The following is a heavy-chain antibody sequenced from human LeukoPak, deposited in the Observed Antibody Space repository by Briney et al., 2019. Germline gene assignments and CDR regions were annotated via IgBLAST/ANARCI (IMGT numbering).Heavy chain of an antibody. D-gene: IGHD6-19*01. CDR2: INESGGTT. CDR3: ARQWLVNG. CDR1: GFTFSSYA. J-gene: IGHJ4*02. Sequence: GGSLRLSCAASGFTFSSYAMSWVRQAPGKGLEWVSSINESGGTTDYADSVKGRFTISRDNSKNMLYLQMNSLRAEDTAVYYCARQWLVNGWGQGTLVTVSS. V-gene: IGHV3-23*01.